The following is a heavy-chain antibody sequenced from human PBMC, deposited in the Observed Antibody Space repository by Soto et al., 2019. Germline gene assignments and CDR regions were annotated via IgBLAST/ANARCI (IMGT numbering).Heavy chain of an antibody. CDR3: ARGKYFYYYDSSGYRWFDP. J-gene: IGHJ5*02. CDR2: INHSGST. CDR1: CGSFSGYY. V-gene: IGHV4-34*01. Sequence: PSETLSLTCAVYCGSFSGYYWSWILHPPGKGLEWIGEINHSGSTNYNPSLKSRVTISVDTSKNQFSLKLSSVTAADTAVYYCARGKYFYYYDSSGYRWFDPWGQGTLVTVSS. D-gene: IGHD3-22*01.